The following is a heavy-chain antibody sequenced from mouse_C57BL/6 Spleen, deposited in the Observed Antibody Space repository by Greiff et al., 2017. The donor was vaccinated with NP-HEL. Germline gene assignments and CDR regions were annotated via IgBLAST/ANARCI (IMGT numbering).Heavy chain of an antibody. CDR3: ARDTGYYGSSPLDY. CDR1: GFTFSSYA. V-gene: IGHV5-4*01. J-gene: IGHJ2*01. D-gene: IGHD1-1*01. Sequence: DVMLVESGGGLVKPGGSLKLSCAASGFTFSSYAMSWVRQTPEKRLEWVATISDGGSYSYYPDNVKGRFTISIDNAKNNLYLQMSHMKLEDTAMYYCARDTGYYGSSPLDYWGQGTTLTVSS. CDR2: ISDGGSYS.